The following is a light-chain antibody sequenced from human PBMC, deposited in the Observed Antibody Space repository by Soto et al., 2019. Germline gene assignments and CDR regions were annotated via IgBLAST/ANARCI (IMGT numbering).Light chain of an antibody. Sequence: AIQMTQSPSSLSASVGDRVTITCRASEDIRNELAWYQQKPGKAPKLLIYAASTLQSGVPSRFRGSGSGTEFALTISSLQPEDFASYYCLQDYNYPRTFSQGTKVEIK. J-gene: IGKJ1*01. V-gene: IGKV1-6*02. CDR1: EDIRNE. CDR2: AAS. CDR3: LQDYNYPRT.